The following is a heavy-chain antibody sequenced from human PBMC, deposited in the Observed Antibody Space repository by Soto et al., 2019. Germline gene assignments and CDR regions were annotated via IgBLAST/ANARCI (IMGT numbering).Heavy chain of an antibody. Sequence: QVQLQESGPGLVKPSETLSLTCTVSGGSISSYYWSWIRQPPGKGLEWIGYIYYSGSTNYNPSLKSRVTISVDTSMNQFSLKLSSVTAADTAVYYCARLDTFGGDYYGMDVWGQGTTVTVSS. D-gene: IGHD3-16*01. CDR3: ARLDTFGGDYYGMDV. V-gene: IGHV4-59*01. CDR1: GGSISSYY. J-gene: IGHJ6*02. CDR2: IYYSGST.